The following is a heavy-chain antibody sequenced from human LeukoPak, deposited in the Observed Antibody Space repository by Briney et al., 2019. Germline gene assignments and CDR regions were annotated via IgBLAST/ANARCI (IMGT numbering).Heavy chain of an antibody. D-gene: IGHD3-22*01. CDR2: ISGSGGST. CDR1: GFTFSTYT. Sequence: PGGSLRLSCAASGFTFSTYTLNWVRQAPGKGLEWVSAISGSGGSTYYADSVKGRFTISRDNSKNTLYLQMNSLRAEDTAVYYCARGGEVIVDYWGQGTLVTVSS. J-gene: IGHJ4*02. V-gene: IGHV3-23*01. CDR3: ARGGEVIVDY.